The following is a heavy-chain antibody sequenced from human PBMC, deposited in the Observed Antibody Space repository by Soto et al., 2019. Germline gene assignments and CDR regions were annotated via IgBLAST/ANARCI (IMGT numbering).Heavy chain of an antibody. CDR3: ERVALYDFWSGYTNSKWFDP. V-gene: IGHV4-31*03. J-gene: IGHJ5*02. CDR2: IYYSGST. D-gene: IGHD3-3*01. CDR1: GGSIISGCYY. Sequence: SETLSLTGTVSGGSIISGCYYWSWIRQHPGKGLEWIGYIYYSGSTYYNPSLKSRVTISVDTSKNQFSLKLSSVTAADTAVYYCERVALYDFWSGYTNSKWFDPSGQGILVTVSS.